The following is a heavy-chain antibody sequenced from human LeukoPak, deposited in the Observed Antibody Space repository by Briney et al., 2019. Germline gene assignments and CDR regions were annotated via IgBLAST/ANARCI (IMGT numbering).Heavy chain of an antibody. CDR1: GDSISSSSYY. D-gene: IGHD4-23*01. J-gene: IGHJ3*02. V-gene: IGHV4-39*07. CDR3: ARDYLGGNPDAFDI. Sequence: SETLSLTCTISGDSISSSSYYWGWIRQPPGKELEWIGSIYYSGSSYYNPSLNSRVTISVDTSKNQFSLKLSSVTAADTAVYYCARDYLGGNPDAFDIWGQGTMVTVSS. CDR2: IYYSGSS.